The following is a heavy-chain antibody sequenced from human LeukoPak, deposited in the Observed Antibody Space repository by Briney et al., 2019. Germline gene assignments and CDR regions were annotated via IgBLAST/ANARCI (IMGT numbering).Heavy chain of an antibody. V-gene: IGHV3-21*04. CDR3: ARDIRAVGFILYFDY. D-gene: IGHD3-10*01. CDR2: ISSSSSYI. CDR1: GFTFSSYS. Sequence: GGSLRFSCAASGFTFSSYSMNWVRQAPGKGLEWVSSISSSSSYIYYADSVKGRFTISRDNAKNSLYLQMNILRAEDTALYYCARDIRAVGFILYFDYWGQGILVTVTS. J-gene: IGHJ4*02.